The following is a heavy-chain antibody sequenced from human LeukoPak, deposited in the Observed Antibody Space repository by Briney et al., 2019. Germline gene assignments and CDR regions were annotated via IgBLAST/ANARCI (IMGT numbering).Heavy chain of an antibody. J-gene: IGHJ4*02. Sequence: GGSLRLSCAASGFTFSNAWMSWVRQAPGKGLEWVGRIKSKTDGGTTDYAAPVKGRFTISRDNSKNTLYLQMNSLRAEDTALYYCAVGLVDLSFEKIAGQRHGYYYDSSGYYPLGYWGQGTLVTVSS. D-gene: IGHD3-22*01. CDR1: GFTFSNAW. CDR3: AVGLVDLSFEKIAGQRHGYYYDSSGYYPLGY. CDR2: IKSKTDGGTT. V-gene: IGHV3-15*05.